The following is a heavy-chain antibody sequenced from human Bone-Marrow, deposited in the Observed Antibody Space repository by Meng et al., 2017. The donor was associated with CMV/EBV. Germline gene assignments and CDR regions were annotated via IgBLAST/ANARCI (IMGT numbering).Heavy chain of an antibody. V-gene: IGHV1-69*02. J-gene: IGHJ2*01. Sequence: SVKVSCKAPGGTFNRNTINWVRQAPGQGPEWMGRIIPILNIANYAQSFEDRVTISADKSATTAYMELTNLRSEDTAMYFCAKDGGQNYYDDSGLIWFFDLWGRGTLVTVSS. CDR3: AKDGGQNYYDDSGLIWFFDL. CDR1: GGTFNRNT. D-gene: IGHD3-16*01. CDR2: IIPILNIA.